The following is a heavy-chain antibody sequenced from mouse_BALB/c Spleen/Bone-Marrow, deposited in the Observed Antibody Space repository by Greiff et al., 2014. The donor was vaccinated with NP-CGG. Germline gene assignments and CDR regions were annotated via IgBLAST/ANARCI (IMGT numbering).Heavy chain of an antibody. Sequence: QVQLQQSGPELVRPGASVKISCKASGYTFTSYWMHWVKQRPGQGLEWIGWIYPGNSNTRFNQKFKGKATLTADKSSTTAYMQLSSRTTEDYAVYFCARDSMDYWGQGTSVTVSA. CDR2: IYPGNSNT. J-gene: IGHJ4*01. V-gene: IGHV1S56*01. CDR3: ARDSMDY. CDR1: GYTFTSYW.